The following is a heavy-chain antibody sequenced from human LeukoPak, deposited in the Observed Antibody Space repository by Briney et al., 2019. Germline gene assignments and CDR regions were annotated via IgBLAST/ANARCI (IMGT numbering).Heavy chain of an antibody. D-gene: IGHD3-22*01. V-gene: IGHV3-23*01. CDR1: GFTFSSYA. Sequence: GGSLRLSCAASGFTFSSYAMSWVRQAPGKGLEWVSGISGSGDNTYYADSVKGRFTISRDNSKNTLYVQVSSLGTEDTAAYYCAKGSYYDSSGSFYFDYWGQGTLVTISS. J-gene: IGHJ4*02. CDR3: AKGSYYDSSGSFYFDY. CDR2: ISGSGDNT.